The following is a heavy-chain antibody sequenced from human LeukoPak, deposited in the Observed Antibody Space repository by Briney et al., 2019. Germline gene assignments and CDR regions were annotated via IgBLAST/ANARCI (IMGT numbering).Heavy chain of an antibody. J-gene: IGHJ5*02. CDR3: AGDETGDLRFDP. Sequence: SQTLSLTCAISGDSVSSNSAAWNWIRQSPSKGLEWLGRTYYRSKWHNDYAVSVRSRITINPDTSKNQFSLQLNSVTPEDTAVYYCAGDETGDLRFDPWGQGTLVTVSS. CDR1: GDSVSSNSAA. V-gene: IGHV6-1*01. D-gene: IGHD7-27*01. CDR2: TYYRSKWHN.